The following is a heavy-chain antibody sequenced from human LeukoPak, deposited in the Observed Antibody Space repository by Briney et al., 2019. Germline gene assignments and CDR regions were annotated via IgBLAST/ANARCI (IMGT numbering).Heavy chain of an antibody. V-gene: IGHV3-7*01. CDR1: GFSFSSYN. CDR3: ARAVWFDP. J-gene: IGHJ5*02. Sequence: GGSLRLSCAASGFSFSSYNMNWVRQAPGKGLEWVANIKQDGSEKYYVDSVKGRFTISRDNAKNSLYLQMNSLRAEDTAVYYCARAVWFDPWGQGTLVTASS. CDR2: IKQDGSEK.